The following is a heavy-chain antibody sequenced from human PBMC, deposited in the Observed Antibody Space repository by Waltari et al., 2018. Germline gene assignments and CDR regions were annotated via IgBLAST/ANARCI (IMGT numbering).Heavy chain of an antibody. CDR3: VRDAFGNTIGGVFDY. V-gene: IGHV3-9*01. CDR2: ISWNSNNI. Sequence: EVQLVESGGGLVQPGKSLRLSCVASGFLFDDSVMHWVRQVPGKGLEWLSGISWNSNNIVYADAVKGRFTISRDNAENSLYLLMNNLRAEDTALYYCVRDAFGNTIGGVFDYWGQGTLLTVSS. D-gene: IGHD3-3*01. CDR1: GFLFDDSV. J-gene: IGHJ4*02.